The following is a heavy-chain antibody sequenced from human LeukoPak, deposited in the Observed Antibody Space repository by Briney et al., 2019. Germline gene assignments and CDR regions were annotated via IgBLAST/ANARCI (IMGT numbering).Heavy chain of an antibody. CDR3: AKDSSTSPFEI. CDR1: GFTLSSYA. D-gene: IGHD6-6*01. V-gene: IGHV3-23*01. CDR2: ISGSDGST. J-gene: IGHJ3*02. Sequence: GGSLRLSCAASGFTLSSYAMTWVRQAPGRGLEWVSSISGSDGSTYYADSVKGRFTISRDNAKNSLYLQMNSLRAEDTAVYYCAKDSSTSPFEIWGQGTMVTVSS.